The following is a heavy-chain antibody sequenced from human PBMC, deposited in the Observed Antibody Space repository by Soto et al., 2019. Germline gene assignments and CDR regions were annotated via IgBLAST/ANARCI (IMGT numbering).Heavy chain of an antibody. V-gene: IGHV4-39*07. Sequence: SETLSLTCTVSGDSVSSISYYWDWIRQPPGKGLEWIAEIYHSGSTNYNPSLKSRVTISVDTSKNQFSLKLSSVTAADTAVYYCARDYYDSSGYYFFSYWGQGTLVTVSS. D-gene: IGHD3-22*01. CDR2: IYHSGST. CDR3: ARDYYDSSGYYFFSY. CDR1: GDSVSSISYY. J-gene: IGHJ4*02.